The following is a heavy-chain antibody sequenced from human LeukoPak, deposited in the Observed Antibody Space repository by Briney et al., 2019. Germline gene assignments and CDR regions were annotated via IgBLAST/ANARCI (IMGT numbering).Heavy chain of an antibody. CDR1: GFTFSSYA. CDR3: ARGPQRGTMVRGVINY. Sequence: PGGSLRLSCAASGFTFSSYAMHWVRQAPGKGLEWVAVISYDGSNKYSADSVRGRFTISRDISKNTLYLQMTSLRAEDTAVYYCARGPQRGTMVRGVINYWGQGALVTVSS. CDR2: ISYDGSNK. D-gene: IGHD3-10*01. V-gene: IGHV3-30-3*01. J-gene: IGHJ4*02.